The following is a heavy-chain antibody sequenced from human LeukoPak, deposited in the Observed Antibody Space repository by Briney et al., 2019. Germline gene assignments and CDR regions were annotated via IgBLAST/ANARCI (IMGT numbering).Heavy chain of an antibody. CDR2: FDPEDGET. V-gene: IGHV1-24*01. J-gene: IGHJ3*02. CDR1: RYTLTELS. Sequence: ASVKVSRKVSRYTLTELSMYGVRQAPGKGLEWVGGFDPEDGETIYAQKFQGRVTMTEDTSTDTAYMELSSLRSEDTAVYYCWVVLPGIANGGVAFDIWGQGTMVTVSS. CDR3: WVVLPGIANGGVAFDI. D-gene: IGHD6-13*01.